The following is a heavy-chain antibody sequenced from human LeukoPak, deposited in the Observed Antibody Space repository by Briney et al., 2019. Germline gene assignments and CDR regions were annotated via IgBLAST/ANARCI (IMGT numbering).Heavy chain of an antibody. CDR2: IRKKTNSYTT. CDR3: ARVTLYALDV. Sequence: GGSLRLSCAASGFTFRDHYMDWVRQAPGKGLEWVGRIRKKTNSYTTDYAASVKGRSTISRDDSKSSLYLQMNSLKTEDTAVYHCARVTLYALDVWGQGTTVTVSS. V-gene: IGHV3-72*01. J-gene: IGHJ6*02. CDR1: GFTFRDHY.